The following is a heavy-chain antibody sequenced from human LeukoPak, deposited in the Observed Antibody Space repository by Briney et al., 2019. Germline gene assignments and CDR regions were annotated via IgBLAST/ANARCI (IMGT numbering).Heavy chain of an antibody. CDR3: ARSGYDVLGGNFFDY. J-gene: IGHJ4*02. V-gene: IGHV3-21*01. D-gene: IGHD5-12*01. Sequence: GGSLRLSCAASGFIFNYYSMNWVRQAPGKGLEWVSSISSSSSYIYYADSVKGRFTISRDNAKNSLYLQMNSLRAEDTAVYYCARSGYDVLGGNFFDYWGQGTLVTVSS. CDR1: GFIFNYYS. CDR2: ISSSSSYI.